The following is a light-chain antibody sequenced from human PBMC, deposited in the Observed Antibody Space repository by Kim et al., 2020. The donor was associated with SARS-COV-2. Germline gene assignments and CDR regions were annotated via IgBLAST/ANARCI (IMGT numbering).Light chain of an antibody. J-gene: IGKJ2*03. CDR2: ATS. CDR3: QQYGGSPLYS. V-gene: IGKV3-20*01. Sequence: TLSSRASQTVDSASFSWYQQIPGQAPSLLIYATSTRATGIPDRFSGSGSGTDFTLTINRLETEDFAVYYCQQYGGSPLYSFGQGTKLEI. CDR1: QTVDSAS.